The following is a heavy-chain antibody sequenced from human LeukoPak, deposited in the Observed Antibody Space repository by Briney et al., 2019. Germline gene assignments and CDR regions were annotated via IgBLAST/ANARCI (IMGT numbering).Heavy chain of an antibody. V-gene: IGHV1-2*06. J-gene: IGHJ5*02. D-gene: IGHD2-8*01. CDR3: ARAGRYCTNGVCYGKHWFDP. Sequence: GASVTVSCKASGYTFTGYYMHWVRQAPGQGLEWMGRINPNSGGTNYAQKFQGRVTMTRDTPISTAYMELSRLRSDDTAVYYCARAGRYCTNGVCYGKHWFDPWGQGTLVTVSS. CDR2: INPNSGGT. CDR1: GYTFTGYY.